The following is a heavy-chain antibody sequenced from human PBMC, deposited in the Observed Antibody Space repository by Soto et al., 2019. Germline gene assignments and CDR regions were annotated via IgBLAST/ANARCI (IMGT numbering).Heavy chain of an antibody. D-gene: IGHD5-18*01. CDR3: ARDLEDTAMAFDY. V-gene: IGHV4-59*01. CDR2: IYYSGST. J-gene: IGHJ4*01. CDR1: GGSISSYY. Sequence: SETLSLTCTVSGGSISSYYWSWIRQPPGKGLEWIGYIYYSGSTNYNPSLKSRVTISVDTSKNQSSLKLSSVTAADTAVYYCARDLEDTAMAFDYWGHETLVTVAS.